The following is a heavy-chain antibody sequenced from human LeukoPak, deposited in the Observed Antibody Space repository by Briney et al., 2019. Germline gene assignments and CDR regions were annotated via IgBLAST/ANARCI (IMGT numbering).Heavy chain of an antibody. J-gene: IGHJ4*02. CDR2: MNPNSGNT. CDR3: ARGNYDFWSGYYPYFDY. CDR1: GYTLTELS. Sequence: GASVKVSCKVSGYTLTELSMHWVRQATGQGLEWMGWMNPNSGNTGYAQKFQGRVTITRNTSISTAYMELSSLRSEDTAVYYCARGNYDFWSGYYPYFDYWGQGTLVTVSS. V-gene: IGHV1-8*03. D-gene: IGHD3-3*01.